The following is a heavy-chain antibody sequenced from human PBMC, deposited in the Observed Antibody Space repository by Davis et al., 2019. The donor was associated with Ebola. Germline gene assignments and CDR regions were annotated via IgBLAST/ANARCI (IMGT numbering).Heavy chain of an antibody. CDR3: ARVNAVTGYSRFDS. V-gene: IGHV3-20*01. Sequence: PGGSLRLSCAASGFTVSDEYMSWFRQAPGKGLEWVSGINWNGGSTGYADSVKGRFTISRDNARNLLYLQMNSLRAEDTALYHCARVNAVTGYSRFDSWGQGTLVAVSS. J-gene: IGHJ5*01. CDR2: INWNGGST. D-gene: IGHD3-9*01. CDR1: GFTVSDEY.